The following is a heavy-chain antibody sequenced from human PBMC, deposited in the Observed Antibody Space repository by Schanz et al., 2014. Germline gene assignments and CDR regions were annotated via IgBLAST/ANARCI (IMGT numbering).Heavy chain of an antibody. Sequence: EVQLVESGGGLVKPGGSLRLSCEASEFTFSSYKMNWVRQAPGTGLEWVSALSGSGGSTYYADSVKGRFTISRDSPKSTLYLQMNSLRAEDTAVYYCARANCRRKINFDYWGRGTLVTVSS. CDR3: ARANCRRKINFDY. CDR2: LSGSGGST. J-gene: IGHJ4*02. CDR1: EFTFSSYK. V-gene: IGHV3-23*04. D-gene: IGHD2-21*01.